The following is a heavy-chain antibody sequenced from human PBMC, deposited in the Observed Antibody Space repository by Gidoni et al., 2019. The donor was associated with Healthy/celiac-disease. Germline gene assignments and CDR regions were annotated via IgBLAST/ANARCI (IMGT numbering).Heavy chain of an antibody. CDR3: ARSLPAAAGTGFDY. V-gene: IGHV3-13*01. CDR2: IVTAGDT. D-gene: IGHD6-13*01. CDR1: GFTFSSYD. J-gene: IGHJ4*02. Sequence: VQLVESGGGLVQPGGSLRLSCAAYGFTFSSYDMHWVLQATGKGLEWVSAIVTAGDTYYPGSVKGRFTISRENAKNSLYLQMNSLRAGDTAVYYCARSLPAAAGTGFDYWGQGTLVTVSS.